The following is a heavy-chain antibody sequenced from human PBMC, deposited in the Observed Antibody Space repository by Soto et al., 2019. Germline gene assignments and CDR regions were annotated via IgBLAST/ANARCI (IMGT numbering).Heavy chain of an antibody. J-gene: IGHJ3*02. CDR1: GFTFSSYA. V-gene: IGHV3-23*01. D-gene: IGHD4-17*01. Sequence: GGSLRLSCAASGFTFSSYAMSWVRQAPGKGLEWVSAISGSGASTYYADSVKGRFTISRDNSKNTLYLQMNSLRAEDTAVYYCARDPPATVPDRDDAFDIWGQGTMVTVSS. CDR2: ISGSGAST. CDR3: ARDPPATVPDRDDAFDI.